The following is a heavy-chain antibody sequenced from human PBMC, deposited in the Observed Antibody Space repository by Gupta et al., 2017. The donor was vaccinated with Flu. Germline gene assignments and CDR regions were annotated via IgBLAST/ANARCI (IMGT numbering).Heavy chain of an antibody. Sequence: QVTLKESGPVLVKPTETLTLTCTVSGFSLSNARMGVSWIRQPPGKALEWLAHIFSNDEKSYSTSLKSRLTISKDTSKSQVVLTMTNMDPVDTATYYCARIQSGGYDYVGGSYQNDAFDIWGQGTMVTVSS. CDR1: GFSLSNARMG. CDR2: IFSNDEK. CDR3: ARIQSGGYDYVGGSYQNDAFDI. J-gene: IGHJ3*02. V-gene: IGHV2-26*01. D-gene: IGHD3-16*02.